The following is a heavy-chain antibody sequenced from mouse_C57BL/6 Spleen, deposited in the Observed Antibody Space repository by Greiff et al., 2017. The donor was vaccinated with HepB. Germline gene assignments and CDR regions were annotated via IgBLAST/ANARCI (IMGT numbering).Heavy chain of an antibody. CDR1: GYTFTSYG. Sequence: VKLQQSGAELARPGASVKLSCKASGYTFTSYGISWVKQRTGQGLEWIGEIYPRSGNTYYNEKFKGKATLTADKSSSTAYMELRSLTSEDSAVYFCARENLEGYFDYWGQGTTLTVSS. V-gene: IGHV1-81*01. J-gene: IGHJ2*01. CDR2: IYPRSGNT. CDR3: ARENLEGYFDY.